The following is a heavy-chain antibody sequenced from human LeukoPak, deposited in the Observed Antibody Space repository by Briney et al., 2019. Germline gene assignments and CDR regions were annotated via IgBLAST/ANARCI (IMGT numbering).Heavy chain of an antibody. D-gene: IGHD3-16*01. J-gene: IGHJ5*02. CDR3: ARLITTQFDP. V-gene: IGHV4-39*01. CDR2: IYYSGST. Sequence: SETLSLTCTVSGGSISSYYWSWIRQPPGKGLEWIGSIYYSGSTYYNPSLKSRVTISVDTSKNQFSLKLSSVTAADTAVYYCARLITTQFDPWGQGTLVTVSS. CDR1: GGSISSYY.